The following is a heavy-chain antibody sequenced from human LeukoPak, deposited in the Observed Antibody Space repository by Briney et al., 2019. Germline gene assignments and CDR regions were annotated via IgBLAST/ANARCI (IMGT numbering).Heavy chain of an antibody. CDR2: IGAYNGNT. D-gene: IGHD2-2*01. J-gene: IGHJ6*02. V-gene: IGHV1-18*01. CDR1: GYTFTSYG. Sequence: ASVKVSCKASGYTFTSYGISWVRQAPGQGLEWMGWIGAYNGNTNYAQKLQGRVTMTTDTSTSTAYMELRSLRSDDTAVYYCARGGYCSSTSCYAANYYYYYGMDVWGQGTTVTVSS. CDR3: ARGGYCSSTSCYAANYYYYYGMDV.